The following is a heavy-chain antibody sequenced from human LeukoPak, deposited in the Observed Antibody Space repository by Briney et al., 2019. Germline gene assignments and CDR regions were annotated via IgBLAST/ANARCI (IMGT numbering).Heavy chain of an antibody. Sequence: GGSLRLSCAASGFTFSSYAMSWVRQAPGKGLEWVSAISGSGGSTYYADSVKGRFTISRDNSKNTLYLQMNSLRAEDTAVYYCARDRYSSSWYSPSFDYWGQGTLVTVSS. CDR2: ISGSGGST. CDR3: ARDRYSSSWYSPSFDY. V-gene: IGHV3-23*01. J-gene: IGHJ4*02. CDR1: GFTFSSYA. D-gene: IGHD6-13*01.